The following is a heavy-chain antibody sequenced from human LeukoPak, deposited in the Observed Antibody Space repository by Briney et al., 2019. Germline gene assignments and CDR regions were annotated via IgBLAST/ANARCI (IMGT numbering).Heavy chain of an antibody. V-gene: IGHV3-48*01. J-gene: IGHJ1*01. CDR3: ARPQYSSGWLPSTEYFHH. D-gene: IGHD6-19*01. Sequence: GGSLRLSCAASGFTFSSYEMNWVRQAPGKGLEWVSYISSSSSTIYYADSVKGRFTISRDNAKNSLYLQMNSLRAEDTAVYYCARPQYSSGWLPSTEYFHHWGQGTLVTVSS. CDR2: ISSSSSTI. CDR1: GFTFSSYE.